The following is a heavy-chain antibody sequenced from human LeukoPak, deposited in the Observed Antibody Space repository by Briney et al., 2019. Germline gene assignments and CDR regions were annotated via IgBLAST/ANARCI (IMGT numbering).Heavy chain of an antibody. D-gene: IGHD3-3*01. J-gene: IGHJ5*02. CDR3: ARKLYDFWSGYSSSWFDP. V-gene: IGHV4-30-4*08. CDR2: IYYSGST. Sequence: SQTLSLTCTVSGGSFSSGDYYWSWIRQPPGKGLEWIGYIYYSGSTYYNPSLKSRVTISVDTSKNQFSLKLSSVTAADTAVYYCARKLYDFWSGYSSSWFDPWGQGTLVTVSS. CDR1: GGSFSSGDYY.